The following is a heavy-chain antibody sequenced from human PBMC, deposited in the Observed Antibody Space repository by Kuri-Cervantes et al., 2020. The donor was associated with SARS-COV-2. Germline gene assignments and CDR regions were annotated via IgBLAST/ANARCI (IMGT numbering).Heavy chain of an antibody. Sequence: GGSLRLSCAASGFTFSSYAMSWVRQAPGKGLEWVSAISGSGGSTYYADSVKGRFTISRDNSKNTLYLQMNSLRAEDTAVYYCAKDSLGLRYFDWLLKEDAFDIWGQGTLVTVSS. CDR1: GFTFSSYA. J-gene: IGHJ4*02. V-gene: IGHV3-23*01. CDR2: ISGSGGST. D-gene: IGHD3-9*01. CDR3: AKDSLGLRYFDWLLKEDAFDI.